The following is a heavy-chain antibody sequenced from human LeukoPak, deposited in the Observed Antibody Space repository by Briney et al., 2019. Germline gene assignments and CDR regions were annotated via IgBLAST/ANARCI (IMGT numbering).Heavy chain of an antibody. J-gene: IGHJ5*02. Sequence: GGSLRLSCAASGFTFCSYWMSRVRQAPGKGLEWVANIKGDGSVKNYVDYVKGRFTISRDNGKKSIDLKMESRRAEDTSVYSGAGYCVGGCVDSWGQGTLVTVSS. V-gene: IGHV3-7*01. CDR2: IKGDGSVK. D-gene: IGHD3-16*01. CDR3: AGYCVGGCVDS. CDR1: GFTFCSYW.